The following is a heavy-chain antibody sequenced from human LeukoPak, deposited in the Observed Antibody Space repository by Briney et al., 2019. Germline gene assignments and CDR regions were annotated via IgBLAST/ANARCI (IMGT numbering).Heavy chain of an antibody. V-gene: IGHV3-30*18. CDR3: AKDEVAVHGNYYHYIDV. CDR1: GFTFSSYW. J-gene: IGHJ6*03. CDR2: ISYDGSNK. D-gene: IGHD2-15*01. Sequence: PGGSLRLSCAASGFTFSSYWMSWVRQAPGKGLEWVAVISYDGSNKYYADSVKGRFTISRDNSKNTLYLQMNSLRTEDTAVYYCAKDEVAVHGNYYHYIDVWGKGTTVTVSS.